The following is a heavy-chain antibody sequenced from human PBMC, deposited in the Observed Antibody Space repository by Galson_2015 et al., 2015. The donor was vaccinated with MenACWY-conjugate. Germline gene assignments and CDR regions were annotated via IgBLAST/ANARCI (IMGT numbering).Heavy chain of an antibody. CDR1: GFTFSAYY. CDR2: ISSNNRDT. Sequence: SLRLSCAASGFTFSAYYMSWIRHTPGKGLEWVSYISSNNRDTNYAESVRGRFTISRDNAKNTLYLQMNSLRAEDTAVYYCARRTLSGVYYYFDSWGQGTLVTVSS. D-gene: IGHD5/OR15-5a*01. J-gene: IGHJ4*02. V-gene: IGHV3-11*06. CDR3: ARRTLSGVYYYFDS.